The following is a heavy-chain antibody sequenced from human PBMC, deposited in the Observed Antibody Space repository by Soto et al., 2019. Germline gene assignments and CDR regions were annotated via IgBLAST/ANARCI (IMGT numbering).Heavy chain of an antibody. D-gene: IGHD2-15*01. J-gene: IGHJ4*02. CDR2: INHSGGT. CDR1: GGSFSGYY. Sequence: PSETLSLTCAVYGGSFSGYYWSWIRQPPGKGLEWIGEINHSGGTNYNPSLKSRVTISVDTSKNQFSLKLSSVTAADTAVYYCARGRYCSGGSCVPFDYWGQGTLVTVSS. V-gene: IGHV4-34*01. CDR3: ARGRYCSGGSCVPFDY.